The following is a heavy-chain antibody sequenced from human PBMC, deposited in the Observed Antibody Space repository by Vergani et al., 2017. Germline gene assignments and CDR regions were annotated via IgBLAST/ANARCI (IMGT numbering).Heavy chain of an antibody. V-gene: IGHV3-23*01. CDR3: AKVNTGSSGYVLRSYCEY. Sequence: EVQLLESGGGLVQPGGSLRLSCAASGFTFSSYAMSWVRQAPGKGLEWVSAISGSGGSTYYADSVKGRFTISRDNSKNTLYLQMNSLRAEDTAVYYCAKVNTGSSGYVLRSYCEYGGQGTLVTVSS. CDR1: GFTFSSYA. J-gene: IGHJ4*02. CDR2: ISGSGGST. D-gene: IGHD3-22*01.